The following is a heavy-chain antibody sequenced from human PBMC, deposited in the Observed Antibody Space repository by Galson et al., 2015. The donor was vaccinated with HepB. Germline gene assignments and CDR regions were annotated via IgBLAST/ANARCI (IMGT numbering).Heavy chain of an antibody. V-gene: IGHV3-23*01. CDR1: GLTFSGYT. J-gene: IGHJ5*01. CDR2: ISGNGDST. CDR3: AKGYGLFDS. Sequence: SLRLSCAASGLTFSGYTMGWVRQAPGRGLEWISGISGNGDSTFYADSVKGRFTVSRDNSNNMLYLQMNSLRAEDAGLYFCAKGYGLFDSWGQGILVTVSS. D-gene: IGHD5-18*01.